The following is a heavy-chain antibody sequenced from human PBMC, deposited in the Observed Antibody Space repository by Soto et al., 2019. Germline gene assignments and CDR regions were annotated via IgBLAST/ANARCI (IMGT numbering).Heavy chain of an antibody. CDR3: TTKFVELYFFDY. J-gene: IGHJ4*02. V-gene: IGHV3-15*01. D-gene: IGHD1-1*01. Sequence: LRLSCAASGFTFSNAWMSWVRQAPGKGLEWVGRIQSKTDGETIDYAAPVKGRFTISRDDSKNTLYLHLNSLKAEDTALYYCTTKFVELYFFDYWGQGTL. CDR2: IQSKTDGETI. CDR1: GFTFSNAW.